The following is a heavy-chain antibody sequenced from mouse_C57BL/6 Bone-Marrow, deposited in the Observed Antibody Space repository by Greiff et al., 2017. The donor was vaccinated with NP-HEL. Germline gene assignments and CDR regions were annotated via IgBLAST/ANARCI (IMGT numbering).Heavy chain of an antibody. V-gene: IGHV1-53*01. D-gene: IGHD1-1*01. J-gene: IGHJ3*01. CDR2: INPSNGGT. Sequence: QVQLQQPGTELVKPGASVKLSCKASGYTFTSYWMHWVKQRPGQGLEWMGNINPSNGGTNYNEKFKSKATLTVDKSSSTAYMQLSSLTSEDSAVYYCARGGLITTPFAYWGQGTLVTVSA. CDR1: GYTFTSYW. CDR3: ARGGLITTPFAY.